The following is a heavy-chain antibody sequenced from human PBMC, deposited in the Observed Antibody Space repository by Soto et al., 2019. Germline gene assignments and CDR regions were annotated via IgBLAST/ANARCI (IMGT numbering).Heavy chain of an antibody. V-gene: IGHV4-4*07. CDR1: GDSLSTYY. Sequence: QVQLQESGPGLVRPSETLSLTCTVSGDSLSTYYWSWIRQPAGERLEWIGRIHDTGRTNYNPSHKSRVTMSVDTSKNQFSLRVNSVTAANTAVYYCARESVSGTYRFDSWGQGPLVTVSS. CDR2: IHDTGRT. D-gene: IGHD3-16*02. CDR3: ARESVSGTYRFDS. J-gene: IGHJ4*02.